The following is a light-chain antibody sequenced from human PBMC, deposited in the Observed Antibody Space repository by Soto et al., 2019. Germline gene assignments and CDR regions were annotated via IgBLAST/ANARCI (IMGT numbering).Light chain of an antibody. J-gene: IGKJ4*01. V-gene: IGKV4-1*01. CDR3: QQYFTTPLT. CDR2: WAS. CDR1: LSLLFNARDY. Sequence: IMMTQSPESLTLSLGERATISCKSNLSLLFNARDYLAWYQQKSGRPPKLLLYWASKRGSGISDRVVGSGFGTSFTLTIISLQSEDVAGDYCQQYFTTPLTFGGGTRLDIK.